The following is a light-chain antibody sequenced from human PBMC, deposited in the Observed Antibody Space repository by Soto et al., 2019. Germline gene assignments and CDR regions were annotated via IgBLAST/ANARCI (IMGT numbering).Light chain of an antibody. CDR2: EVS. V-gene: IGLV2-14*01. CDR1: RTDVGGYNF. J-gene: IGLJ1*01. Sequence: QSALTQPASVSGSPGQSITISCTGTRTDVGGYNFVSWYQQHPGKAPKVIIYEVSNRPSGVSDRFSGSKSDNTASLTISGLQDEDEADYYCCSYVSSKTYVFGTGTKVTV. CDR3: CSYVSSKTYV.